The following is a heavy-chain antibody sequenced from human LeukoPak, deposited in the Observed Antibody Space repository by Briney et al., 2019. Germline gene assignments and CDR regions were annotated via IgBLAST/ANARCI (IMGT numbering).Heavy chain of an antibody. D-gene: IGHD6-19*01. CDR1: GFSFSRYW. V-gene: IGHV3-7*01. CDR3: ARDLTHHSDAVGAFDM. J-gene: IGHJ3*02. Sequence: GGSLRLSCAASGFSFSRYWMSWVRQAPGKGLEWVANIKQDGREKYYVDSVKGRFTISRDNAKSSLYLQMSSLRAEDTAVYFCARDLTHHSDAVGAFDMWGQGTMVTVS. CDR2: IKQDGREK.